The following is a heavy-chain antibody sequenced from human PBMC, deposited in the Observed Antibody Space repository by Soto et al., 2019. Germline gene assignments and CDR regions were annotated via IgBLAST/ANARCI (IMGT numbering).Heavy chain of an antibody. D-gene: IGHD2-21*01. J-gene: IGHJ6*02. V-gene: IGHV3-23*01. CDR1: GFIFSASA. Sequence: EVQLLASGGGLVQPGGSLRLSCSASGFIFSASAMTWVRQAPGKGLEWVSTLNSCIGSSFYAYYAGSVKGRFTISRDNSNNTLYLQIDSLTSGDTAVYFFAKFRLHGTPHNAMHVWGQGSTVTV. CDR2: LNSCIGSSFYA. CDR3: AKFRLHGTPHNAMHV.